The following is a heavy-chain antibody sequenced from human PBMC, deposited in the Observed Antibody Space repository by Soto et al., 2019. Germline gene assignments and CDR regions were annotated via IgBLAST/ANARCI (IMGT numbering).Heavy chain of an antibody. J-gene: IGHJ5*02. CDR3: ERDRRAGILEEWFDP. CDR2: IYYSGST. V-gene: IGHV4-31*03. Sequence: SETLSLTCTVSGGSISSGGYYWSWIRQHPGKGLEWIGFIYYSGSTYYNPSLKSRVTISVDTSKNQFSLKLSSVTAADAAVYYWERDRRAGILEEWFDPWGQGTLVTVSS. D-gene: IGHD1-20*01. CDR1: GGSISSGGYY.